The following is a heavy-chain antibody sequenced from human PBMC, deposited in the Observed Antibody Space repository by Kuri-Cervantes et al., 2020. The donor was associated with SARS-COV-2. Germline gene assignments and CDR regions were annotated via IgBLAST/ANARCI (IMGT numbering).Heavy chain of an antibody. CDR2: ISYDGSNK. Sequence: LSLTCAASGFTFSSYAMHWVRQAPGKGLEWVAVISYDGSNKYYADSVKGRFTISRDNSKNTLYLQMNSLRAEDTAVYYCARGYSSSWYGNYGMDVWGQGTTVTVSS. CDR1: GFTFSSYA. J-gene: IGHJ6*02. V-gene: IGHV3-30-3*01. D-gene: IGHD6-13*01. CDR3: ARGYSSSWYGNYGMDV.